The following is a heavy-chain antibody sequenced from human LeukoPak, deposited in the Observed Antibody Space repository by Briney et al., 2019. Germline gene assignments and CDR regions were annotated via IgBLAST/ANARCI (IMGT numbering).Heavy chain of an antibody. V-gene: IGHV1-24*01. CDR3: AKVEGFYYDSSGPFDY. Sequence: ASVKVSCKVSGYTLTELSIHWVRQAPGKGLEWMASFDPEDGKTIYAQKFQGRVAMTEDTSTDTASMELSSLRSEDTAVYYCAKVEGFYYDSSGPFDYWGQGTLVTVSS. D-gene: IGHD3-22*01. J-gene: IGHJ4*02. CDR2: FDPEDGKT. CDR1: GYTLTELS.